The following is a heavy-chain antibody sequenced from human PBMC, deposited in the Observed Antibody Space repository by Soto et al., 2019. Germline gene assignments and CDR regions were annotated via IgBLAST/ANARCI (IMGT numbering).Heavy chain of an antibody. D-gene: IGHD3-16*01. CDR1: GVSVSSGGYH. CDR3: ARDGGPCDTGYVLDN. Sequence: PSETLSLTCSVSGVSVSSGGYHWDWIRHLPGKGLEWIGYISHGATTSYMPSLKSRLTMSLDTSKNHFSLRLTSVTAADTAVYYCARDGGPCDTGYVLDNWGQGKLVTVSS. CDR2: ISHGATT. V-gene: IGHV4-31*03. J-gene: IGHJ4*01.